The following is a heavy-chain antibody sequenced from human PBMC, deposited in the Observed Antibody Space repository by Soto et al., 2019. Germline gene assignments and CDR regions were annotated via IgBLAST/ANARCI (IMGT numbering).Heavy chain of an antibody. V-gene: IGHV3-23*01. J-gene: IGHJ4*02. CDR3: AKDPSSGSYYEFLY. D-gene: IGHD1-26*01. Sequence: PWGSLRLSCAASGFTFSSYAMSWVRQAPGKGLEWVSAISGSGGSTYYADSVKGRFTISRDNSKNTLYLQMNSLRAEDTAVYYCAKDPSSGSYYEFLYWGQGTLVTVSS. CDR1: GFTFSSYA. CDR2: ISGSGGST.